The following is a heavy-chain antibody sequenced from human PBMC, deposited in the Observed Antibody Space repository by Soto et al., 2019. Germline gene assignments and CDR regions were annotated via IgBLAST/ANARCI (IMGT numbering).Heavy chain of an antibody. J-gene: IGHJ1*01. CDR1: GFTFSSYA. CDR2: ISGSGGST. Sequence: GGSLRLSCAASGFTFSSYAMSWVRQAPGKGLEWVSAISGSGGSTYYADSVKGRFTISRDNSKNTLYLQMNSLRAEDTAVYYCVIQSGDYPHGRLLLWGQGSLVPVSS. V-gene: IGHV3-23*01. CDR3: VIQSGDYPHGRLLL. D-gene: IGHD4-17*01.